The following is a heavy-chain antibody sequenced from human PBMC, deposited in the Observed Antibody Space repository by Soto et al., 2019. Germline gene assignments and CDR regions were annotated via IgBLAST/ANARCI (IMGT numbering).Heavy chain of an antibody. D-gene: IGHD6-19*01. CDR3: AKDTQGLALSVFDS. Sequence: GGSLRLSCAASGFAFSSYAMSWVRQSPGKGLEWVSGISGGGGSTYYADSVLGRFTISRDNSKDTLYLQMNSLRAEDTAIYYCAKDTQGLALSVFDSCGQGTLVTVSS. CDR1: GFAFSSYA. V-gene: IGHV3-23*01. CDR2: ISGGGGST. J-gene: IGHJ4*02.